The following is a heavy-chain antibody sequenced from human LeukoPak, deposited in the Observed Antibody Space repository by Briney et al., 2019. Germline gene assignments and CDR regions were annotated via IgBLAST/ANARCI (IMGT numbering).Heavy chain of an antibody. V-gene: IGHV4-4*02. CDR3: AREFSAVDTAMAYFDY. CDR2: IYHSGST. D-gene: IGHD5-18*01. J-gene: IGHJ4*02. Sequence: PSGTLSLTCAVSGGSISSGNWWSWVRQPPGKGLEWIGAIYHSGSTNYNPSLKSRVTISVDKSKNQFSLKLYSVTAADTAVYYCAREFSAVDTAMAYFDYWGQGTLVTVSS. CDR1: GGSISSGNW.